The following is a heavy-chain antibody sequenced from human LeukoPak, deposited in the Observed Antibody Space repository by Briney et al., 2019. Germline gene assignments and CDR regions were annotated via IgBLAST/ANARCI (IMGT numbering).Heavy chain of an antibody. J-gene: IGHJ4*02. V-gene: IGHV3-30*04. Sequence: GRSLRLSCAASGFTFSSYAMHWVRQAPGKGLEWVAVISYDGSNKYYADSVKGRFTISRDNSKNTLYLQMNSLRAEDTAVYYCARDTPYSSGWYWYDYWGRGTLVTVSS. D-gene: IGHD6-19*01. CDR1: GFTFSSYA. CDR2: ISYDGSNK. CDR3: ARDTPYSSGWYWYDY.